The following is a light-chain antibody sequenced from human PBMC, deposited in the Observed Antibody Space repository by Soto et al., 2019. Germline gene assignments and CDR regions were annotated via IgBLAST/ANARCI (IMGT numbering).Light chain of an antibody. V-gene: IGKV1-9*01. CDR1: QDISNY. J-gene: IGKJ4*01. Sequence: IQLTQSPSSLSASVGDRVIITCRASQDISNYVAWYQQKAGKAPKVLIYEASTLHSGVPSRFSGSGSGTEFTLTIYSLQPADFATYYCQQVKRDLPLTFGGGTKVEIK. CDR3: QQVKRDLPLT. CDR2: EAS.